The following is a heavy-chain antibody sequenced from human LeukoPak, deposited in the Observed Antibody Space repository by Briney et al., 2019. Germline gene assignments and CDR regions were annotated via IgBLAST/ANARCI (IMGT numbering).Heavy chain of an antibody. Sequence: SETLSLTCAVYGGSFSGYYWSWIRQPPGKGLEWIGEINHSGSTNYNPSLKNRVTISVDTSKNQFSLKLSSVTAADTAVYYCAKGFFNYMDVWGKGTTVTVSS. CDR3: AKGFFNYMDV. V-gene: IGHV4-34*01. CDR2: INHSGST. CDR1: GGSFSGYY. D-gene: IGHD3-3*01. J-gene: IGHJ6*03.